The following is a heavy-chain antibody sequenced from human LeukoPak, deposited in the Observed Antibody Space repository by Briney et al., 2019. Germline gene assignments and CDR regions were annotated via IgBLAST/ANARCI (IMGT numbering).Heavy chain of an antibody. CDR2: ISSASYTI. V-gene: IGHV3-48*03. D-gene: IGHD2-15*01. Sequence: GGSLRLSCAASGFTFSNYNMNWVRQAPGKGLEWISYISSASYTIYYADSVKGRFTISRDNSENSLYLQMTDLRADDTAVYYCARDKIEPLNCGDYSGLRTHYFDVWGRGTLVTVSS. J-gene: IGHJ4*02. CDR1: GFTFSNYN. CDR3: ARDKIEPLNCGDYSGLRTHYFDV.